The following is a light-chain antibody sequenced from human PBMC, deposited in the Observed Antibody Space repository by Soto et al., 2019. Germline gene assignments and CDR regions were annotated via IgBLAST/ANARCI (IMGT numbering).Light chain of an antibody. CDR2: YAS. CDR1: QDISNY. J-gene: IGKJ2*01. V-gene: IGKV1-33*01. Sequence: DIQMTQSPSSLSASVGDRVTNTCQASQDISNYLNWYQQKPGKAPKLLISYASNLETGVTSRFSGSGSGTDFTFTISSLQPEDIATYYCQQYDNLPPPTFGQGTKLEIK. CDR3: QQYDNLPPPT.